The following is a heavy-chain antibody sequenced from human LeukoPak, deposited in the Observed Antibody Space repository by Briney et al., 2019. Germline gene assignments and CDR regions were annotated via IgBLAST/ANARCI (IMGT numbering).Heavy chain of an antibody. CDR2: ISNTGRTT. D-gene: IGHD2-2*03. V-gene: IGHV3-11*01. Sequence: GGSLRLSCAASGFTFSGYHMSWVRQAPGKGLEWISYISNTGRTTHYADSVKGRFTISRDNSKNSLFLEMNSLRAEDTAVYYRARDGSPLRFYEMDVWGEGTTVIVS. J-gene: IGHJ6*02. CDR1: GFTFSGYH. CDR3: ARDGSPLRFYEMDV.